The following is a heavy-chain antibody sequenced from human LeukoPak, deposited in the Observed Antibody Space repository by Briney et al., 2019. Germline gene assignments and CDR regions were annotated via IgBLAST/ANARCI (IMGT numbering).Heavy chain of an antibody. J-gene: IGHJ4*02. CDR2: IWYDGSKK. CDR1: GFTFSSYG. V-gene: IGHV3-33*01. CDR3: ARGESKSGSLDY. Sequence: PGRSLRLSCAASGFTFSSYGMHWVRQAPGKGLEWVALIWYDGSKKYYADSVKGRFTISRDNSKNTLYLQMNSLRAEDTAVYYCARGESKSGSLDYWGQGTLVTVSS. D-gene: IGHD3-10*01.